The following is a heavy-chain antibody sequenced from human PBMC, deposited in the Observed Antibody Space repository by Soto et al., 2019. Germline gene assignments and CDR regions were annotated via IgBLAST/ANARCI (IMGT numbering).Heavy chain of an antibody. D-gene: IGHD6-6*01. CDR2: IYPGDSDT. Sequence: KVAGCRCIDYGGGWVIQIPGKGLDWMGIIYPGDSDTSYSPSFQGQVTISADKSISTAYLQWSSLKASDTAMYYCARYRDLAACPGYFGNSGQPTLGTLSS. J-gene: IGHJ4*02. V-gene: IGHV5-51*01. CDR3: ARYRDLAACPGYFGN. CDR1: GCRCIDYG.